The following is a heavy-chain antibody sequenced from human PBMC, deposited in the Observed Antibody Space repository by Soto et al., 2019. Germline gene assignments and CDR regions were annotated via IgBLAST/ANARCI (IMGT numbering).Heavy chain of an antibody. V-gene: IGHV1-2*02. CDR1: GYTFTAYF. CDR2: INPNSGGT. CDR3: AKEMVGGGLRPHCDN. D-gene: IGHD2-21*01. Sequence: QVHLVQSGAEVRKPGASVKVSCKASGYTFTAYFIHWVRQARGQGLEWLGWINPNSGGTKYAEKFQGRLTMTGDTSTNTVYMDLNSLKTDDTAVYYCAKEMVGGGLRPHCDNWGQGTLVTVSS. J-gene: IGHJ4*02.